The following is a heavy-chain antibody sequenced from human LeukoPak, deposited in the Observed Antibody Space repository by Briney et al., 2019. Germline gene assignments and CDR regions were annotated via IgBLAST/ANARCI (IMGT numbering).Heavy chain of an antibody. D-gene: IGHD4-17*01. J-gene: IGHJ4*02. CDR3: ARPTHRLTVTTAIDY. CDR2: VNPKNGAT. Sequence: ASVKVSCKPSGYTFTGFYLHWVRQAPGQGLQWMGWVNPKNGATKYSQTFRGRVTMTRDTSIDTACMELSSLTSDDTAIYYCARPTHRLTVTTAIDYWGQGTLVTVSS. V-gene: IGHV1-2*02. CDR1: GYTFTGFY.